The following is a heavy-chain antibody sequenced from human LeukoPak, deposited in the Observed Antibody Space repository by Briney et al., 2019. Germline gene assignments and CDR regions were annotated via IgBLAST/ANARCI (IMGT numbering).Heavy chain of an antibody. J-gene: IGHJ4*02. CDR2: ISSGRSYI. Sequence: GGSLRVYCAASGFTFSSYSMNWVRQAPGKGLEWVSSISSGRSYIYYADSVKGRFTISRDNSKNSLYLHMNSMRAEDTAVYYCARSGSSSSFATDYWGQGTLVTVSS. V-gene: IGHV3-21*01. CDR3: ARSGSSSSFATDY. CDR1: GFTFSSYS. D-gene: IGHD6-13*01.